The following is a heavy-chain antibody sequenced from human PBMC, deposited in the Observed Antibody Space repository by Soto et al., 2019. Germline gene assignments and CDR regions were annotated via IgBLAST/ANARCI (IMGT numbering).Heavy chain of an antibody. D-gene: IGHD3-10*01. Sequence: GGSLRLSCAASGFTFSDYYMTWIRQAPGKGLEWVSYITSSGSTMYYAGSVKGRFTISRDNARNSLYLQVNSLRAEDTAVYYCARAERGYYPNYWGQGTLVTVSS. V-gene: IGHV3-11*01. J-gene: IGHJ4*02. CDR2: ITSSGSTM. CDR1: GFTFSDYY. CDR3: ARAERGYYPNY.